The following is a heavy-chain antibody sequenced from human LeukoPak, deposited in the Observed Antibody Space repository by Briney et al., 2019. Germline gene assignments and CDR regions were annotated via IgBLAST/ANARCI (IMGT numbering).Heavy chain of an antibody. Sequence: PGGSLRLSCAASGFTFRNYGMHWVRQAPGKGLEWVAVITNDGSDKYYTDSVKGRFTISSDYSKNTVYLQMNSLRAEDTAVYYCARYIHGINGEGPGYWGQGTLVTVSS. CDR1: GFTFRNYG. V-gene: IGHV3-30*03. D-gene: IGHD3-10*01. J-gene: IGHJ4*02. CDR2: ITNDGSDK. CDR3: ARYIHGINGEGPGY.